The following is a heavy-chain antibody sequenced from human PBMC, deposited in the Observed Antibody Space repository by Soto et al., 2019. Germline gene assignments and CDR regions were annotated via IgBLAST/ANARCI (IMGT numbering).Heavy chain of an antibody. D-gene: IGHD4-17*01. CDR1: GGSISSYY. V-gene: IGHV4-59*01. CDR2: IYYSGST. CDR3: ARDLYYGDYDAFDI. J-gene: IGHJ3*02. Sequence: SETLSLTYNVSGGSISSYYWSWIRQPPGKGLEWIGYIYYSGSTNYNPSLKSRVTISVDTSKNQFSLKLSSVTAADTAVYYCARDLYYGDYDAFDIWGQGTMVTVSS.